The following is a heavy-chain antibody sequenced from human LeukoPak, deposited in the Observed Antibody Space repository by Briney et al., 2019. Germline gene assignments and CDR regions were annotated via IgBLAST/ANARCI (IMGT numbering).Heavy chain of an antibody. CDR3: ASSKDGRIAAAQFDY. D-gene: IGHD6-13*01. J-gene: IGHJ4*02. CDR2: IYTSGST. CDR1: GGSISSGSYY. Sequence: SQTLSLTCTVSGGSISSGSYYWSWIRQPAGKGPEWIGRIYTSGSTNYNPSLKSRVTISVDTSKNQFSLKLSSVTAADTAVYYCASSKDGRIAAAQFDYWGQGTLVTVSS. V-gene: IGHV4-61*02.